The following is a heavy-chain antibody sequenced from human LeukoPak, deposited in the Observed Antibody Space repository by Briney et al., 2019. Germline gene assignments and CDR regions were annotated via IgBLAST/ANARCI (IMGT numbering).Heavy chain of an antibody. CDR3: ARPATPGVFYYYMDV. D-gene: IGHD6-13*01. V-gene: IGHV4-39*01. CDR1: GGSISISSYY. CDR2: IYYSGST. J-gene: IGHJ6*03. Sequence: PSETLSLTCTVSGGSISISSYYWRWIRQPPGKGLEWIGSIYYSGSTYYTPSLKRRVTISVDTSKNQFSLKLSSVTAADTAVYYCARPATPGVFYYYMDVWGKGTTVTVSS.